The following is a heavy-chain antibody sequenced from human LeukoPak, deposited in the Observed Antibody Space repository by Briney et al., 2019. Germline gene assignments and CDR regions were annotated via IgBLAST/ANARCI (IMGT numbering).Heavy chain of an antibody. CDR1: VFTFSSFD. V-gene: IGHV3-23*01. CDR2: FDGNGPNT. J-gene: IGHJ4*02. D-gene: IGHD2-8*02. CDR3: AKPRTTGLGWAQFDY. Sequence: GGSLRLSRAVSVFTFSSFDMTWVHQAPGKGLEWISGFDGNGPNTYYADSVKGRWTISRDNSRNTLYLEMNSLRPEDTAIYYCAKPRTTGLGWAQFDYWGQGSLVTVSS.